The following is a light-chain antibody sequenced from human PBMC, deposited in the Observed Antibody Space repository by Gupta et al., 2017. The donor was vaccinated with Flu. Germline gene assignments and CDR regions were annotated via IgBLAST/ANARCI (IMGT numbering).Light chain of an antibody. CDR2: GNN. CDR1: SSNIGSNI. J-gene: IGLJ1*01. V-gene: IGLV1-44*01. CDR3: GAWEDSQNGHHV. Sequence: QSVLAQPPSASGTPGPRVTISCSGSSSNIGSNIVNWYQQVPGTAPKLLIYGNNKRRSGVPDRFAGAKSGTSAALAISELQSEDEADYYCGAWEDSQNGHHVFGTGTKVTVL.